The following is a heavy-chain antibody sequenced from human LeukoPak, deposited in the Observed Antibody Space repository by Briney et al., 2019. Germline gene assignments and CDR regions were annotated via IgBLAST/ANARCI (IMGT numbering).Heavy chain of an antibody. CDR1: GGSISSGGYY. V-gene: IGHV4-31*03. CDR2: IYYSGST. J-gene: IGHJ5*02. D-gene: IGHD3-9*01. Sequence: ASETLSLTCTVSGGSISSGGYYWSWIRQHPGKGLEWIGYIYYSGSTYYNPPLKSRVTISVDTSKNQFSLKLSSATAADTAVYYCARGPRYYDILTGYSNWFDPWGQGTLVTVSS. CDR3: ARGPRYYDILTGYSNWFDP.